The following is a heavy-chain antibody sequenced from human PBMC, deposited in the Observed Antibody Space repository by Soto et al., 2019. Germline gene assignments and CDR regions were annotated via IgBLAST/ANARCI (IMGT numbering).Heavy chain of an antibody. CDR3: ARTRSFNLGVYHEGMDV. D-gene: IGHD6-6*01. J-gene: IGHJ6*02. V-gene: IGHV5-51*01. Sequence: GESLQISCQGSGYSFASYWIGWVRQMPGKDLEWMGIIYPGDSDTRYSPSFQGQVTISADKSLRTAYLQWTSLKASDTALYYCARTRSFNLGVYHEGMDVSSQGTSVTVSS. CDR2: IYPGDSDT. CDR1: GYSFASYW.